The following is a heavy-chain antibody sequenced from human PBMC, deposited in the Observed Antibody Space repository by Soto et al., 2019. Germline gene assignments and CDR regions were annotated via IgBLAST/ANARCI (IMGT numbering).Heavy chain of an antibody. Sequence: QVQLVESGGAVVQPGRSLRLSCGASGFIFSEYSMHWVRQAPGKGLEWVAVIYYDGSNEHYSESVRGRFTISRDNSKNMLYLEMNSLRAEDTAIYYCARWWNDEEWVETMDVWGQGTTVTVSS. J-gene: IGHJ6*01. D-gene: IGHD1-1*01. V-gene: IGHV3-33*01. CDR3: ARWWNDEEWVETMDV. CDR1: GFIFSEYS. CDR2: IYYDGSNE.